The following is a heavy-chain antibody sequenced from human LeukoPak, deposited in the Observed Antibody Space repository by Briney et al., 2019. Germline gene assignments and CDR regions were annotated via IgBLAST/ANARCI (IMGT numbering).Heavy chain of an antibody. D-gene: IGHD5-18*01. J-gene: IGHJ4*02. CDR1: GGSISSSSYY. CDR2: IYYSGNT. Sequence: SETLSLTCTVSGGSISSSSYYWGWVRQPPGKWLEWIGCIYYSGNTYYNSSLKSRVTISVDTSKNQFSLKLSSVTAEDTAVYYCAKASPLKDTAMVNFDYWGQGPLVTVSA. CDR3: AKASPLKDTAMVNFDY. V-gene: IGHV4-39*01.